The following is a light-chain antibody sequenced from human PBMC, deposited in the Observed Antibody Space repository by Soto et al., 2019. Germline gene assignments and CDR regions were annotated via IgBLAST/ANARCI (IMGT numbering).Light chain of an antibody. J-gene: IGKJ4*01. CDR2: DAY. Sequence: EILVTQSPANLSVSPGERATLSCRASQGVGSTLAWYQQKPGQTPRLLIYDAYIRATGVPARFSGSGSGTDFTLTINSLQSEDFTLYYCPHYPILLLPFAGGAKV. CDR3: PHYPILLLP. CDR1: QGVGST. V-gene: IGKV3-15*01.